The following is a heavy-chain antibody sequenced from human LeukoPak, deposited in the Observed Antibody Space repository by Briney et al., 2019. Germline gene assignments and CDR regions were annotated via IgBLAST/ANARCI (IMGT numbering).Heavy chain of an antibody. CDR2: IYYSGST. V-gene: IGHV4-59*12. D-gene: IGHD2-15*01. J-gene: IGHJ6*03. CDR3: ARLGYCSGGSCYYYYYMDV. CDR1: GGSISSYY. Sequence: SETLSLTCTVSGGSISSYYWSWIGQPPGKGLEGIGYIYYSGSTNDNPSLKSRVTISVDTSKNQFSLKLSSVTAADTAAYYCARLGYCSGGSCYYYYYMDVWGKGTTVTVSS.